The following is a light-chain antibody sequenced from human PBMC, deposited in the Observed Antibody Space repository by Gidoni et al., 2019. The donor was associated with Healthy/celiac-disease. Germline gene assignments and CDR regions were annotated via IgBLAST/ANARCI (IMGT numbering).Light chain of an antibody. CDR3: QQRSNWLIT. Sequence: DIVLTQSPATLSLSPGERATLSCRASQSVSSYLAWYHQKPGQAPRLLIYDASNRATGIPARFSGSGSGTDFTLTISSLEPEDFAVYYCQQRSNWLITFGQGTRLEIK. J-gene: IGKJ5*01. V-gene: IGKV3-11*01. CDR2: DAS. CDR1: QSVSSY.